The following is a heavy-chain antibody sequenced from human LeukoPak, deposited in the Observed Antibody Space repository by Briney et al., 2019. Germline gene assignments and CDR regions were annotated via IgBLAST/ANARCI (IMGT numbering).Heavy chain of an antibody. Sequence: PGGSLRLSCTVSGFTVNSNSMSWVRQAPGKGLEWVSFIYSGGNTHYSDSVKGRFTISRDNSKNTLYLQMNSLRAEDTAVYYCAKDLIVGASDYWGRGTLVTVSS. V-gene: IGHV3-53*05. J-gene: IGHJ4*02. D-gene: IGHD1-26*01. CDR2: IYSGGNT. CDR1: GFTVNSNS. CDR3: AKDLIVGASDY.